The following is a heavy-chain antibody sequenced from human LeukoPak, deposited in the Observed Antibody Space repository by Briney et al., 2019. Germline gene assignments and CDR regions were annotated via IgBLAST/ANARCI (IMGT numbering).Heavy chain of an antibody. V-gene: IGHV4-30-2*01. D-gene: IGHD6-13*01. CDR3: ARNSFIAAAGNYFDY. CDR2: IYHSGST. Sequence: SETLSLTCAVSGGSISSGGYSWSWIRQPPGKGLEWIGYIYHSGSTNYNPSLKSRVTMSVDTSKNQFSLKLSSVTAADTAVYYCARNSFIAAAGNYFDYWGQGTLVTVSS. CDR1: GGSISSGGYS. J-gene: IGHJ4*02.